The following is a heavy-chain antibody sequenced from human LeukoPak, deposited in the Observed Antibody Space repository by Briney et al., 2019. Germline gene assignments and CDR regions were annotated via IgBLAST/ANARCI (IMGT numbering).Heavy chain of an antibody. Sequence: GGSLRLSCAASGFTFSSYAMSWVRQAPGKGLEWVSAISGSGGSTYYADSVKGRFTISRDNSKNTLYLQMNSLRVEDTAVYYCARDSSMLRGPLVIYYFDFWGQGTLVTVSS. CDR2: ISGSGGST. J-gene: IGHJ4*02. D-gene: IGHD3-10*01. V-gene: IGHV3-23*01. CDR1: GFTFSSYA. CDR3: ARDSSMLRGPLVIYYFDF.